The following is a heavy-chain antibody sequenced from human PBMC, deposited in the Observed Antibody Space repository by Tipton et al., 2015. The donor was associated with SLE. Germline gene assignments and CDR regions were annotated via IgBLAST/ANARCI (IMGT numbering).Heavy chain of an antibody. Sequence: TLSLTCTVSGGSVINHYWSWIRQPPGKGLEWIGRIYTSGSTNYNPSLKSRVTMSVDTSKNQFSLKVASVTAADTAIYYCARANTLEWITLDFFDYWGQGILVTVSS. D-gene: IGHD3-3*01. CDR3: ARANTLEWITLDFFDY. CDR2: IYTSGST. CDR1: GGSVINHY. J-gene: IGHJ4*02. V-gene: IGHV4-4*07.